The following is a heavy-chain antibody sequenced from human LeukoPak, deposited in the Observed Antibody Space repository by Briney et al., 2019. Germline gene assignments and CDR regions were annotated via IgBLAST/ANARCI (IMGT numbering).Heavy chain of an antibody. J-gene: IGHJ5*02. Sequence: PETLYLTCTVSGGSLSSSSYNWGWLRPPPGKGLEWITIITHTTTTYHNKSLKSRVIISEDMSKKQFSLMMTSVTAADTVFFYCARHGWFYASGTYYIIDPWGEGSLVTV. CDR1: GGSLSSSSYN. CDR2: ITHTTTT. V-gene: IGHV4-39*01. D-gene: IGHD3-10*01. CDR3: ARHGWFYASGTYYIIDP.